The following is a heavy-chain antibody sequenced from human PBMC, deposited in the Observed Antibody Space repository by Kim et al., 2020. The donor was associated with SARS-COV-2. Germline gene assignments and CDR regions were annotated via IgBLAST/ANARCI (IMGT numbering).Heavy chain of an antibody. CDR3: ARDRPDYYDSSGYYADLDY. D-gene: IGHD3-22*01. Sequence: ASVKVSCKASGYTFTSYGISWVRQAPGQGLEWMGWISAYNGNTNYAQKLQGRVTMTTDTSTSTAYMELRSLRSDDTAVYYCARDRPDYYDSSGYYADLDYWGQGTLVTVSS. J-gene: IGHJ4*02. CDR2: ISAYNGNT. V-gene: IGHV1-18*01. CDR1: GYTFTSYG.